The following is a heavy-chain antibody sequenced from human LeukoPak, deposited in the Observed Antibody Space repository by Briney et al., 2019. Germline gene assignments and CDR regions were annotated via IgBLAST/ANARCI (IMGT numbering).Heavy chain of an antibody. J-gene: IGHJ4*02. CDR2: IYPGDSDT. CDR1: GYSFTSYW. Sequence: GESLQISRKGSGYSFTSYWIGWVRPVPGKGLEWMGIIYPGDSDTRYSPSFQGQVTISADKSISTAYLQWSSLKASDTAMYYCARRLVRGDFDYWGQGTLVTVSS. D-gene: IGHD6-19*01. V-gene: IGHV5-51*01. CDR3: ARRLVRGDFDY.